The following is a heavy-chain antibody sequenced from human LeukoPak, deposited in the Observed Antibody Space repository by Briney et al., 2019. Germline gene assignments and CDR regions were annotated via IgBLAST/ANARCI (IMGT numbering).Heavy chain of an antibody. CDR1: GFTFSDYY. D-gene: IGHD3-22*01. J-gene: IGHJ4*02. V-gene: IGHV3-11*01. CDR2: ICDSGRTI. Sequence: GGSLRLSCAASGFTFSDYYMSWIRQAPGKGLEWVSYICDSGRTIYYADSVKGRFTISRDNAKNSVYLQMNNLRAEDTAVYCCAIDRLGDYDHSGYYDKWGQGTLVTVSS. CDR3: AIDRLGDYDHSGYYDK.